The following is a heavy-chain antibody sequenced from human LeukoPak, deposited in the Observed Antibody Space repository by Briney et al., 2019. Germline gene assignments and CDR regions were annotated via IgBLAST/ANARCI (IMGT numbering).Heavy chain of an antibody. CDR3: VRHDSYIPF. J-gene: IGHJ1*01. V-gene: IGHV3-23*01. CDR1: GFTFNNYA. CDR2: ISDNDGST. Sequence: PGGSLRLSCAASGFTFNNYAMSWVRQTPGKGLEWVSSISDNDGSTYYTDSVKGGFTISRDNSKDTVYLQMNNLRAADTALYFCVRHDSYIPFWGQGSLVTVSS. D-gene: IGHD5-18*01.